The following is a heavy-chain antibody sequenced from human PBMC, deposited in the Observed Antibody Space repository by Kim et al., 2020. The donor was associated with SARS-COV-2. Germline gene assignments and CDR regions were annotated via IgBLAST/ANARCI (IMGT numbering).Heavy chain of an antibody. CDR1: GGSISSSSYY. CDR2: IYYSGST. J-gene: IGHJ5*02. CDR3: ARHGGHSSGWYLGDWFDP. Sequence: SETLSLTCTVSGGSISSSSYYWGWIRQPPGKGLEWIGSIYYSGSTYYNPALKSRVTISVDTSKNQYSLKLSSVTAADTAVYYWARHGGHSSGWYLGDWFDPWGQGTLVTVSS. V-gene: IGHV4-39*01. D-gene: IGHD6-19*01.